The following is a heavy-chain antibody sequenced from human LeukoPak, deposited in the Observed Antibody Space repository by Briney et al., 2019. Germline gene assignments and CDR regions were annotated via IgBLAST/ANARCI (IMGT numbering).Heavy chain of an antibody. Sequence: ASVKVSCKASGYTFTSYAMNWVRQAPGQGLEWMGWINTNTGNPTYAQGFTGRFVFSLDTSVSTAYLQISSLKAEDTAVYYCAKGGITMVRGVIRTTMDVWGKGTTVTISS. CDR3: AKGGITMVRGVIRTTMDV. J-gene: IGHJ6*03. D-gene: IGHD3-10*01. V-gene: IGHV7-4-1*02. CDR1: GYTFTSYA. CDR2: INTNTGNP.